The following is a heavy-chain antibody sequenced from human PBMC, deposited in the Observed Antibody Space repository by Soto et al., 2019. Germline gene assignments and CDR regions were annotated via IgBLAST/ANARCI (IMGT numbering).Heavy chain of an antibody. CDR2: IKPDESEK. CDR1: GFTFSDSW. V-gene: IGHV3-7*01. Sequence: EVQLVESGGGLVQPGGSLRLSCTASGFTFSDSWMTWVRQAPGKGLEWVARIKPDESEKKYADSVKGRFSISRENANNSMYSQMDSLRGEDTAVYYCVRGGSNYASWGQGTFGTDSS. J-gene: IGHJ5*02. D-gene: IGHD4-4*01. CDR3: VRGGSNYAS.